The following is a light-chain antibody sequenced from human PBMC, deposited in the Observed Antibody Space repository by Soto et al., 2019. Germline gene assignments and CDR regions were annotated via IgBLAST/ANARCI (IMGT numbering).Light chain of an antibody. CDR3: CSYAGSYTYV. Sequence: QSVLAQPASLSGSPGQSFTISCTGTSRDVCGYNYVSWYQQHPGKAPKFMIYDVSQRPSGVPARFSGSKSGNTASLTISGLQAEDEADYYCCSYAGSYTYVFGTGNKVTVL. CDR1: SRDVCGYNY. CDR2: DVS. J-gene: IGLJ1*01. V-gene: IGLV2-11*01.